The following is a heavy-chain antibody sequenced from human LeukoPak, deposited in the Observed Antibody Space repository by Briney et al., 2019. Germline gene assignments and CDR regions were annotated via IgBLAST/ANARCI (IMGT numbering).Heavy chain of an antibody. J-gene: IGHJ4*02. CDR1: GVTFSKYG. V-gene: IGHV3-23*01. CDR3: ATEGFYY. CDR2: ISRSGDIT. Sequence: GGSLRLSCAASGVTFSKYGMKWVRQAAGTGLEYVSGISRSGDITHYADSVKGRFTITRDNFKNTLYLQMNSLRADDTALYYCATEGFYYWGPGTLVTVSS.